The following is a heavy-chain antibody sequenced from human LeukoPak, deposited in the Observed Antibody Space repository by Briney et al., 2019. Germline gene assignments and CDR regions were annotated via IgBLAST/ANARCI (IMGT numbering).Heavy chain of an antibody. CDR1: GGSISSYY. CDR2: IYYSGST. J-gene: IGHJ5*02. Sequence: SETLSLTCTVSGGSISSYYWSWIRQPPGKGLEWIGYIYYSGSTNYNPSLKSRVTISVDTSKNQFSLNLSSVTAADTAVYYCARRIAARPYRFDPWGQGTLVTVSS. D-gene: IGHD6-6*01. CDR3: ARRIAARPYRFDP. V-gene: IGHV4-59*01.